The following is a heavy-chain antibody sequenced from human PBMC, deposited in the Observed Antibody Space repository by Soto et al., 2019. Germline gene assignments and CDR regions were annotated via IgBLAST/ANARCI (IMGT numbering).Heavy chain of an antibody. D-gene: IGHD3-3*01. V-gene: IGHV3-64D*06. CDR1: GFTFSSYA. CDR2: ISSNGGST. Sequence: GGSLRLSCSASGFTFSSYAMHWVRQAPGKGLEYVSAISSNGGSTYYADSVKGRFTISRDNSKNTLYLQMSSLRAEDTAVYYCVKTPYYDFWSGYSLVYWGQGTLVTVSS. J-gene: IGHJ4*02. CDR3: VKTPYYDFWSGYSLVY.